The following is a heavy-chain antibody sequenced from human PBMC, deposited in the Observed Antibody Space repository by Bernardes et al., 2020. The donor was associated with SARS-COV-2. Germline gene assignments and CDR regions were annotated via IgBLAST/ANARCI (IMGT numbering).Heavy chain of an antibody. CDR1: GFTLSSYW. J-gene: IGHJ3*02. CDR3: AKDMLLLASAQGANGAFDI. Sequence: GGSLRLSCAASGFTLSSYWMNWVRQAPGKGLVWVSRINSDGNSTYYADSVKGRFTISGDNSKNTLYLQMNSLRAEDTAVYYCAKDMLLLASAQGANGAFDIWGQGTMVTVSS. D-gene: IGHD2-15*01. V-gene: IGHV3-74*01. CDR2: INSDGNST.